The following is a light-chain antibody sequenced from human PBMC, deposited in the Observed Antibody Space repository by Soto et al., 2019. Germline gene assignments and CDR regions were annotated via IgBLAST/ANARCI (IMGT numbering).Light chain of an antibody. CDR1: SSDVGSNNR. V-gene: IGLV2-18*02. CDR2: DVT. J-gene: IGLJ1*01. Sequence: QSALTQPPSVSGSPGQSVAISCSGSSSDVGSNNRVSWYQQYPGTAPKLMIYDVTNRPSGVPDRFSGSKSGNTASLTISGLQAEDEADYYCRSFTTSSTYVFGTGTKVTVL. CDR3: RSFTTSSTYV.